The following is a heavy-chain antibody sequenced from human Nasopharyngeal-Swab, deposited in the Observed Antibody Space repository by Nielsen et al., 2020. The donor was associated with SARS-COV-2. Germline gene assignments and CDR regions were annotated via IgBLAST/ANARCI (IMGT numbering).Heavy chain of an antibody. V-gene: IGHV3-9*01. CDR3: AKDMNEWELLEAFDI. J-gene: IGHJ3*02. D-gene: IGHD1-26*01. CDR1: GFTFDDYA. CDR2: ISWNSGSI. Sequence: SLKISCAASGFTFDDYAMHWVRQAPGKGLEWVSGISWNSGSIGYADSVKGRFTTSRDNAKNSLYLQMNSLRAEDTALYYCAKDMNEWELLEAFDIWGQGTMVTVSS.